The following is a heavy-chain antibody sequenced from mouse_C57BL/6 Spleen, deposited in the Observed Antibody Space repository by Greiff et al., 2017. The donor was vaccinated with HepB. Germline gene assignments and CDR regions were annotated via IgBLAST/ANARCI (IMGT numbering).Heavy chain of an antibody. J-gene: IGHJ2*01. CDR2: IYPGDGDT. CDR3: ASRDYYGSSYFDY. D-gene: IGHD1-1*01. V-gene: IGHV1-82*01. CDR1: GYAFSSSW. Sequence: QVQLQQSGPELVKPGASVKISCKASGYAFSSSWMNWVKQRPGKGLEWIGRIYPGDGDTNYNGKFKGKATLTADKSSSTAYMQLSSLTSEDSAVYFCASRDYYGSSYFDYWGQGTTLTVSS.